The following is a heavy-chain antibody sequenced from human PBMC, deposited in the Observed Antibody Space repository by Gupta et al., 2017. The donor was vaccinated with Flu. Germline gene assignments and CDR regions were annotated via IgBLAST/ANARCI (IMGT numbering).Heavy chain of an antibody. Sequence: EVQLLESGGGLVQPGGSLRLSCAASGIAFAGYAMSWVRQAPGKGLEWVSVVGADGITIYYADSVKGRFTVSRDDSRNTVDLQMNGLRVEDTAVYYCAKDRPNTYDSSPHAEYFHHWGQGTLVTVSS. CDR3: AKDRPNTYDSSPHAEYFHH. CDR1: GIAFAGYA. D-gene: IGHD2-2*01. J-gene: IGHJ1*01. CDR2: VGADGITI. V-gene: IGHV3-23*01.